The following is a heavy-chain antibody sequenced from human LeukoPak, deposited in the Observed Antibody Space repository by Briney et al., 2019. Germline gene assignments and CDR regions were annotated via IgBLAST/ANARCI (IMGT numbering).Heavy chain of an antibody. Sequence: GGSLRLSCAASGFTFSGSTIHWVRQASGKGLEWVGRIKTKANSYATAYAASVKGRFTISRDDSKNTAYLQMNSLKTEDTAVYYCTTTGNSGIDPWGQGTLVTVSS. J-gene: IGHJ5*02. D-gene: IGHD3-10*01. CDR2: IKTKANSYAT. V-gene: IGHV3-73*01. CDR1: GFTFSGST. CDR3: TTTGNSGIDP.